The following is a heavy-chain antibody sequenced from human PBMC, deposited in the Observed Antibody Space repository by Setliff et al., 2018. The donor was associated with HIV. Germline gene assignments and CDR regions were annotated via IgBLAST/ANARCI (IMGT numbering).Heavy chain of an antibody. CDR3: VAWGTGNF. V-gene: IGHV3-7*03. J-gene: IGHJ4*02. CDR2: MNAEGTVK. CDR1: GFTFINYE. D-gene: IGHD7-27*01. Sequence: PGGSLRLSCTASGFTFINYEMNWVRQAPGKGLEWVVNMNAEGTVKRYVDFAKGRFTISRDNTQNSLYLQMNSLTAEDTAMYYCVAWGTGNFWGQGILVTVSS.